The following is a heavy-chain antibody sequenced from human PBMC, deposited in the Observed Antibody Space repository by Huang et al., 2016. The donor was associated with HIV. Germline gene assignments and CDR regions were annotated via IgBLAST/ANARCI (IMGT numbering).Heavy chain of an antibody. CDR3: VRDQGRLAVGGSDNWFDP. J-gene: IGHJ5*02. V-gene: IGHV4-59*02. Sequence: QVRLQESGPGLVKPSETLSLSCTVSGDSVSSHYWGWIRHPPGKGLEWIGTVYDSGTTKYNPLIKSRITISVDTSKNGFSLNMTAVSAADTAMYFCVRDQGRLAVGGSDNWFDPWGQGALVTVSS. D-gene: IGHD6-19*01. CDR2: VYDSGTT. CDR1: GDSVSSHY.